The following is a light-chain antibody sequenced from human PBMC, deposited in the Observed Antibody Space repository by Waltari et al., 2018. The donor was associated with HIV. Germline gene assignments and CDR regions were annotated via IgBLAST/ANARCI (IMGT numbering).Light chain of an antibody. CDR2: GAS. CDR3: QHFGSSHLT. J-gene: IGKJ4*01. Sequence: EIVLTQSPGTLSLSPGERGTLSCRASQSVSSSYLAWYQQKPGQAPRLLIYGASSRATGIPDRFSGSGSGTDFTLSISGLEPEEFAVYYCQHFGSSHLTFGGGTKVEIK. CDR1: QSVSSSY. V-gene: IGKV3-20*01.